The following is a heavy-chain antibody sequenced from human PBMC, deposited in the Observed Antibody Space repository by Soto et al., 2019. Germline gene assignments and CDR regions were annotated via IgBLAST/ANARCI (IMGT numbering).Heavy chain of an antibody. CDR1: GFTFANAW. D-gene: IGHD2-21*02. CDR2: IKSKTDGEAT. V-gene: IGHV3-15*01. Sequence: GGSLRLSCAASGFTFANAWMSWVRQAPGKGLEWVGRIKSKTDGEATDYAAPVKGRFSISRDDSKNTMFLQMNSLQIEDTAIYYCTLHVVVVTSIHNYFNYWGQGTRVTVSS. CDR3: TLHVVVVTSIHNYFNY. J-gene: IGHJ4*02.